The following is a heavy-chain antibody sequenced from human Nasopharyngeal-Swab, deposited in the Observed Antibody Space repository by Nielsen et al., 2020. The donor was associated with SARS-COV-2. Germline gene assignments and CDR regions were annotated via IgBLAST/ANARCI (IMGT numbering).Heavy chain of an antibody. Sequence: GGSLRLSCAASGFTFSSYAMHWVRQAPGKGLEWVALISYDGSNKYYADSVKGRFTISRDNSKNTLYLQMNSLRAEDTAVCYCARDGNDYYDSSGYVFDYWGQGILVTVSS. D-gene: IGHD3-22*01. CDR1: GFTFSSYA. J-gene: IGHJ4*02. CDR3: ARDGNDYYDSSGYVFDY. V-gene: IGHV3-30*04. CDR2: ISYDGSNK.